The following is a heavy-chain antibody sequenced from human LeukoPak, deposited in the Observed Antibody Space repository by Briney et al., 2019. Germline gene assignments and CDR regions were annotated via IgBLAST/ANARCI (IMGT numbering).Heavy chain of an antibody. CDR3: VRSPKGTAVTANWFDP. J-gene: IGHJ5*02. CDR2: TYYNGHT. D-gene: IGHD6-19*01. Sequence: SETLSLTCTISGGSISSASIRGTTYYWGCVRQPPGKGLEWVGRTYYNGHTFFNPSLKSRVTMSLDTSRNQVSLKLSSVTAADTAVYYCVRSPKGTAVTANWFDPWGQGTLVTVSS. CDR1: GGSISSASIRGTTYY. V-gene: IGHV4-39*07.